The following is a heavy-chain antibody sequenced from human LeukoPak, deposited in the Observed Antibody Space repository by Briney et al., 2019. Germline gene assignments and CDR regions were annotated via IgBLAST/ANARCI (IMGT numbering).Heavy chain of an antibody. D-gene: IGHD3-10*01. J-gene: IGHJ4*02. CDR1: GFTFGDYA. V-gene: IGHV3-49*04. CDR3: TRDFVWFGELLTNYLDY. Sequence: GGSLRLSCTASGFTFGDYAMSWVRQAPGKGLEWVGFIRSKAYGGTTEYAASVKGRFTISRDDSKSIAYLQMNSLKTEDTAVYYCTRDFVWFGELLTNYLDYWGQGTLVTVSS. CDR2: IRSKAYGGTT.